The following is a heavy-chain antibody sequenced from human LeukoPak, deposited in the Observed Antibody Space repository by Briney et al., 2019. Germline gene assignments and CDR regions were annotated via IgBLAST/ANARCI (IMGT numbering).Heavy chain of an antibody. Sequence: PSETLSLTCTVSGGSISSYYWSWIRQPPGKGLEWIGYIYYSGSTNYNPSLKSRVTISVDTSKNQFSLKLSSVTAADTAVYYCARTDYDILTGYWEYYFDYWGQGTLVTVSS. CDR3: ARTDYDILTGYWEYYFDY. CDR2: IYYSGST. D-gene: IGHD3-9*01. V-gene: IGHV4-59*01. J-gene: IGHJ4*02. CDR1: GGSISSYY.